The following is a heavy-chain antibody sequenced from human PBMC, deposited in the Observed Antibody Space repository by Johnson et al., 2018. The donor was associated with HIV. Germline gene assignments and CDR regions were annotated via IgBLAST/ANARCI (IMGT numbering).Heavy chain of an antibody. J-gene: IGHJ3*02. D-gene: IGHD4-23*01. CDR2: IKSKTDGGTT. V-gene: IGHV3-15*05. CDR3: ARDSGGNYGAFDS. CDR1: GFTFSNAW. Sequence: VQLVESGGGLVKPGGSLRVSCAASGFTFSNAWMSWVRQAPGKGLEWVGRIKSKTDGGTTDYADSVKGRFTISRDNSKNTVFLQMRRLRADDMAVYYCARDSGGNYGAFDSWGQGTMVTVSS.